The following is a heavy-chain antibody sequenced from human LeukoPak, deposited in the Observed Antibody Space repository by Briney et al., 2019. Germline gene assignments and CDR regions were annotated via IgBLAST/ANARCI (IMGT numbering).Heavy chain of an antibody. CDR1: GFTFGDYG. V-gene: IGHV3-49*04. D-gene: IGHD3-10*01. CDR3: TRAYYYDSGTYYRDYFDY. Sequence: GGSLRLSCTAAGFTFGDYGMSWVRQAPGEGLEWVGFIRSKTHGGTTEYAASVKGRFTISRDDSESIAYLQVNSLKTDDTAVYYCTRAYYYDSGTYYRDYFDYWGQGTLVTVSS. CDR2: IRSKTHGGTT. J-gene: IGHJ4*02.